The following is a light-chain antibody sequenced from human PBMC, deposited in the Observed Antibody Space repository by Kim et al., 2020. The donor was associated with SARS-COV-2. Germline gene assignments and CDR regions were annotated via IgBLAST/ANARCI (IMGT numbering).Light chain of an antibody. CDR1: RTVISN. V-gene: IGKV3-15*01. J-gene: IGKJ4*01. Sequence: SRGERAILSCRASRTVISNVAWSEKKPGQAPRLLIYGASTRATGLPARFSGSGSETEFTLTISSLHSEDFSVYYCQQYSNWPSTFGGGTKLEI. CDR3: QQYSNWPST. CDR2: GAS.